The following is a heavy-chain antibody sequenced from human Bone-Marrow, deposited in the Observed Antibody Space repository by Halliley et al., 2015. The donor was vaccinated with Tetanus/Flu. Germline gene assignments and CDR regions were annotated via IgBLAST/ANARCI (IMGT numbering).Heavy chain of an antibody. CDR3: AREASLEYDYVWGSSHLTWFDP. CDR2: MYYTGST. V-gene: IGHV4-59*11. J-gene: IGHJ5*02. D-gene: IGHD3-16*01. Sequence: TLSLTCIASGGSISSHYWSWIRQPPGKGLEWIGYMYYTGSTKYNPSLRSRVTISVDTSKNQFSLKLSSVSAADTAVYYCAREASLEYDYVWGSSHLTWFDPWGQGTLVTVSS. CDR1: GGSISSHY.